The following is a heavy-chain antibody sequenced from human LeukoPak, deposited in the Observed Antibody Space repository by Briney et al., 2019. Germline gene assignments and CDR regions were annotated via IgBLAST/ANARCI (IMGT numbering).Heavy chain of an antibody. Sequence: QPGGSLRLSCAASGFSFSTYWMSWVRQTPEKGLEFVANIDQSGSVRNYMDSLKGRCTISRDNAKKSLYLEINSLRADDTAVYYCARDPESSSFDLWGRGALVTVSS. J-gene: IGHJ4*02. CDR1: GFSFSTYW. V-gene: IGHV3-7*01. CDR2: IDQSGSVR. CDR3: ARDPESSSFDL. D-gene: IGHD6-13*01.